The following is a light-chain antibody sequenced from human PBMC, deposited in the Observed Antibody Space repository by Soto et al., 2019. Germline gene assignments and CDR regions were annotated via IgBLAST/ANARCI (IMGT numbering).Light chain of an antibody. CDR1: SSDVGAFNY. V-gene: IGLV2-14*03. J-gene: IGLJ7*01. CDR3: AAWDDTLDAQV. CDR2: DVS. Sequence: QSVLTQPASVSGSPGQAITISCSGTSSDVGAFNYVSWYQQHPGKAPKLMIYDVSNRPSGVPDRFSGSKSGTSVSLAISGLRSDDEATYYCAAWDDTLDAQVFGGGTQLTVL.